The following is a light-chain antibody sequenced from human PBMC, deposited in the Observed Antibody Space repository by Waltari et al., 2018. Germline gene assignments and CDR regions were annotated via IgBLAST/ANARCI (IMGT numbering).Light chain of an antibody. CDR2: KVS. Sequence: DVVMTQSPLSLPVTLGQAASISCRSSESLVSSDGNTYFNWFHQRPGQPPRRIFYKVSNRDSGVPDRFSGSGSGTDFTLTISRVEAEDVGVYYCMQGIHRPWTFGQGTKVEIK. CDR1: ESLVSSDGNTY. J-gene: IGKJ1*01. CDR3: MQGIHRPWT. V-gene: IGKV2-30*01.